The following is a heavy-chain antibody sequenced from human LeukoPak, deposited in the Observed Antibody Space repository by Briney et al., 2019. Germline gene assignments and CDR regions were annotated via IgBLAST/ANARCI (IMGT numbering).Heavy chain of an antibody. V-gene: IGHV4-39*01. CDR2: IYYSGST. J-gene: IGHJ4*02. CDR3: ASLNDYSNSNFDY. D-gene: IGHD4-11*01. CDR1: GGSISSSSYY. Sequence: SETLSLTCTVSGGSISSSSYYWGWIRQPPGKGLEWIGSIYYSGSTYYNPPLKSRVTISVDTSKNQFSLKLSSVTAADTAMYYCASLNDYSNSNFDYWGQGTLVTVSS.